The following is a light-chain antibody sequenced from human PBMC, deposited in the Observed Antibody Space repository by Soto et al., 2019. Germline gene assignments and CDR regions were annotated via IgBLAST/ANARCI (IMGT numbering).Light chain of an antibody. J-gene: IGKJ2*01. CDR1: QSVSSSY. V-gene: IGKV3-20*01. CDR2: GAS. Sequence: EIVLTQSPGTLSLSPGERATLSCRASQSVSSSYLAWYQQKPGQAPRLLIYGASSRATGIPDRFSGSGSGTYFTLPISRLEPEDFAVYYCQQYGSFFGQGTNLEIK. CDR3: QQYGSF.